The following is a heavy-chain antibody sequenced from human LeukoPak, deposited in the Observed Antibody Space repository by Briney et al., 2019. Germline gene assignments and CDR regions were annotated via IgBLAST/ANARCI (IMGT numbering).Heavy chain of an antibody. Sequence: SETLSLTCTVSGGSISSYYWSWIRQPPGKGLEWIGNIYYSGSTNYNPSLKSRVTISVDTSKNQFSLKLSSVTAADTAVYYCARGQGWLQFSFRWTTGGYWGQGTLVTVSS. CDR3: ARGQGWLQFSFRWTTGGY. CDR2: IYYSGST. CDR1: GGSISSYY. J-gene: IGHJ4*02. D-gene: IGHD5-24*01. V-gene: IGHV4-59*12.